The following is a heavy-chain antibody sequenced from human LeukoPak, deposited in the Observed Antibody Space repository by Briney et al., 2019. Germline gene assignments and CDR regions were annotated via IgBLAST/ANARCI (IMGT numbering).Heavy chain of an antibody. CDR3: ARVGYDSSGYYYDY. CDR1: DYSITTAYY. D-gene: IGHD3-22*01. CDR2: IYHSGNT. V-gene: IGHV4-38-2*02. J-gene: IGHJ4*02. Sequence: SETLSVTCTVSDYSITTAYYWGWIRQPPGKGLEWIRSIYHSGNTYHKPSLKSRVTISVDTSKNQFSLKLSSVTAADTAVFYCARVGYDSSGYYYDYWGQGTLVTVSS.